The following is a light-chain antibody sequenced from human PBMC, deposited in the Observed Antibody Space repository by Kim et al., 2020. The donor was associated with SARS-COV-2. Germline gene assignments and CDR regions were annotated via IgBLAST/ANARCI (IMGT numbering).Light chain of an antibody. Sequence: DIQMTKSPSTLSASVGDRVTITCRASQSISSWLAWYQQKPGKAPKLLIYKASSLESGVPSRFSGSGSGMDFTLTITSLQPDDFATYYCQQYYSSSPFTFGQGTKLEI. J-gene: IGKJ2*01. CDR3: QQYYSSSPFT. CDR2: KAS. V-gene: IGKV1-5*03. CDR1: QSISSW.